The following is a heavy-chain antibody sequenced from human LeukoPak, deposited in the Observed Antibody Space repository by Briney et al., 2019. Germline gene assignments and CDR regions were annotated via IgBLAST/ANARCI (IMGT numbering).Heavy chain of an antibody. D-gene: IGHD1-26*01. CDR1: GFTFDDYA. J-gene: IGHJ4*02. CDR2: ISWDGGST. CDR3: AKDIGVGATSEGYDY. V-gene: IGHV3-43D*03. Sequence: GGSLRLSCAASGFTFDDYAMHWVRQAPGKGLEWVSPISWDGGSTYYADSVKGRFTISRDNSKNSLYLQMNSLRAEDTALYYCAKDIGVGATSEGYDYWGQGTLVTVSS.